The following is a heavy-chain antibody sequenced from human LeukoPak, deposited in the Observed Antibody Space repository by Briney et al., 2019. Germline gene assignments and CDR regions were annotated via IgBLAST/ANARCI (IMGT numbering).Heavy chain of an antibody. V-gene: IGHV4-34*01. D-gene: IGHD3-22*01. CDR1: GGSFSDYS. J-gene: IGHJ6*03. Sequence: SETLSLTCAAYGGSFSDYSWSWIRQSPGRGLEWIGEIDHSGSTNYNQSLKSRVTISVDTSKNQVSLKLTSVTAADSALFYCARGSGAYDRTGNFYYYMDVWGKGTTLTVSS. CDR3: ARGSGAYDRTGNFYYYMDV. CDR2: IDHSGST.